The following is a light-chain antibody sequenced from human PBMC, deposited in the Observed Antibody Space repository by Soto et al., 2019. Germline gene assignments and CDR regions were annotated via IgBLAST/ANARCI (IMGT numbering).Light chain of an antibody. J-gene: IGKJ5*01. CDR1: QSVTSNY. CDR2: GAS. CDR3: QQYVSPPIT. V-gene: IGKV3-20*01. Sequence: IVLTQSPGTLSLSPGERAALSCRASQSVTSNYLAWYQQKPGQAPRLLVYGASSRATGISDRFSGSGSGTDFTLTISRLEPEDFAVYYCQQYVSPPITFGQGTRLEIK.